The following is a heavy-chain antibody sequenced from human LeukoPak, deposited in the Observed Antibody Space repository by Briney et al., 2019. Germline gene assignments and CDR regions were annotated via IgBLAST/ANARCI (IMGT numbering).Heavy chain of an antibody. V-gene: IGHV3-21*01. CDR1: GFTFSSYS. CDR2: ISSSSSYI. D-gene: IGHD2-15*01. Sequence: GGSLRLSCAASGFTFSSYSMNWVRQAPGKGLEWVSSISSSSSYIYYADSVKGRFTISRDNAKNSLYLQMNSLRAEDTAAYYCARDSGLGYCSGGSCSFDYWGQGTLVTVSS. J-gene: IGHJ4*02. CDR3: ARDSGLGYCSGGSCSFDY.